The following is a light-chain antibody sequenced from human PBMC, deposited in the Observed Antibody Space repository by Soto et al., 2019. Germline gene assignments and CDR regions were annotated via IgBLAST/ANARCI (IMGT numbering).Light chain of an antibody. V-gene: IGKV3-15*01. Sequence: IVMTHSPATLSVSPGERVTLSFRASQSVSSNVAWYQQKPGQAPSLLFYGASTRATGTPARFSGSGSGTDFTLTISRLEPEDFAVYYCQQYGSSGTFGQGTKVDIK. CDR3: QQYGSSGT. CDR2: GAS. CDR1: QSVSSN. J-gene: IGKJ1*01.